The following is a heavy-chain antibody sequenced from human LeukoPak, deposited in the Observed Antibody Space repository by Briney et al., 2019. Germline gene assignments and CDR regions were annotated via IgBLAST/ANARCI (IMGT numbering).Heavy chain of an antibody. CDR2: IKQDGSEK. D-gene: IGHD3-16*01. CDR3: ARDGGSWGRGPADYYYYGMDV. Sequence: PGGSLRLSCAASGFTFSSYWMSWVRQAPGKGLEWVANIKQDGSEKYYVDSVKGRFTISRDNAKNSLYLQMNSLRAEDTAVYYCARDGGSWGRGPADYYYYGMDVWGKGTTVTVSS. J-gene: IGHJ6*04. CDR1: GFTFSSYW. V-gene: IGHV3-7*03.